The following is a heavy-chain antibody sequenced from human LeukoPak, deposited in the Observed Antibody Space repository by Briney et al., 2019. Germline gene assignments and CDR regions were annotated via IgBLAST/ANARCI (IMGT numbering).Heavy chain of an antibody. CDR2: ISSSGST. J-gene: IGHJ4*02. Sequence: SETLSLTCTVSGDSISSGDYYWSWIRQPAGKGLEWIGRISSSGSTNYNPSLKSRVTISVDTSKNQFSLKLSSVTAADTAVYYCARSSESYDSSGYYSYYFDYWGQGTLVTVSS. CDR3: ARSSESYDSSGYYSYYFDY. D-gene: IGHD3-22*01. V-gene: IGHV4-61*02. CDR1: GDSISSGDYY.